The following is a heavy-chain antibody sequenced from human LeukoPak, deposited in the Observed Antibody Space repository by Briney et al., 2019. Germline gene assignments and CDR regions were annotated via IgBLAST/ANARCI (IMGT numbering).Heavy chain of an antibody. V-gene: IGHV3-48*04. CDR1: GFSFRAYT. D-gene: IGHD5-18*01. J-gene: IGHJ4*02. CDR3: ARSGYSYGYTFDY. Sequence: GSLRLSCAASGFSFRAYTMNWVRQAPGKGLEWISFISSSSRTIYYADSVKGRFTISRDNAKNSLYLQMNSLRAEDTAVYYCARSGYSYGYTFDYWGQGTLVTVSS. CDR2: ISSSSRTI.